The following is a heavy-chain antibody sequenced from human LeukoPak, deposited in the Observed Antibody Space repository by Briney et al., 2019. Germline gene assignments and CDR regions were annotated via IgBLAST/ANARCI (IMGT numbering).Heavy chain of an antibody. CDR3: ARDVVAGTYYYYGMDV. J-gene: IGHJ6*04. V-gene: IGHV3-21*01. CDR2: ISSSSSYI. D-gene: IGHD6-19*01. Sequence: PGGSLRLSCAASGFTFSSYSMNWVRQAPGKGLEWVSSISSSSSYIYYADSVKGRFTISRDNAKNSLYLQMNSLRAEDTAVYYCARDVVAGTYYYYGMDVWGKGTTVTVSS. CDR1: GFTFSSYS.